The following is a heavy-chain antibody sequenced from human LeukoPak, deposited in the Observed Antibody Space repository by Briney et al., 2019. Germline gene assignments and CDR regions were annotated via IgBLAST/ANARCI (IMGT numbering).Heavy chain of an antibody. D-gene: IGHD6-13*01. CDR1: GFTFSSYA. V-gene: IGHV3-30-3*01. J-gene: IGHJ4*02. CDR2: ISYDGSNK. CDR3: ARGPLDWYSSPDY. Sequence: GGSLRLSCAASGFTFSSYAMHWVRQAPGKGLEWVAVISYDGSNKYYADSVKGRFTISRDNSKNTLYLQMNSLRAEDTAVYYCARGPLDWYSSPDYWGQGTLVTVSS.